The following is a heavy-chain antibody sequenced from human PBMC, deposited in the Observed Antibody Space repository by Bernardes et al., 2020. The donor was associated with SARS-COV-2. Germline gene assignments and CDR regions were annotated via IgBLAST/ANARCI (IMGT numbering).Heavy chain of an antibody. J-gene: IGHJ6*02. CDR1: GYTFTSYD. V-gene: IGHV1-8*01. Sequence: ASVKVSCKASGYTFTSYDINWVRQATGQGLEWMGWMNPNSGNTGYAQKFQGRVTMTRNTSISTAYMELSSLRSEDTAVYYCARRRLYYYYYGMDVWGQGTTVTVSS. CDR3: ARRRLYYYYYGMDV. CDR2: MNPNSGNT. D-gene: IGHD2-21*02.